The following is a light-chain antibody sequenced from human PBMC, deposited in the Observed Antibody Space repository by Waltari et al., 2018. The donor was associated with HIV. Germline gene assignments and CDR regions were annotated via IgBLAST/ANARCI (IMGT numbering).Light chain of an antibody. J-gene: IGLJ2*01. CDR2: DDS. V-gene: IGLV3-21*04. CDR3: QVWDSSSDHVV. Sequence: YVLTQPPSVSVAPGKTARLTCGGNNIGSKSVHWYQQKPGPAPVLVIYDDSYRPSGLPSRFSGSNSGNTATLTISRVEAGDEADYYCQVWDSSSDHVVFGGGTKLTVL. CDR1: NIGSKS.